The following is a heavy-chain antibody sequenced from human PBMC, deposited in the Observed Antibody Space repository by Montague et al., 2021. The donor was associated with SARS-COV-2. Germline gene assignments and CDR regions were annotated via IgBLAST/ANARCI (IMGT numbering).Heavy chain of an antibody. CDR1: GASISSYY. V-gene: IGHV4-59*01. CDR2: VHYTRST. CDR3: ARAQNTCFIANCVNYFEV. D-gene: IGHD1-1*01. J-gene: IGHJ4*02. Sequence: SETLSLTCEVSGASISSYYWSWIRQSPGKGLEWIGYVHYTRSTEYNPSLKTRVTLSLDTPRNHFSLKLRSVTAADTAVYYCARAQNTCFIANCVNYFEVWGLGALVTVSS.